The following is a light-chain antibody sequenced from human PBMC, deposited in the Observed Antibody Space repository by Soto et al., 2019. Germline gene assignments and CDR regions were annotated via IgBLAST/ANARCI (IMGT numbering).Light chain of an antibody. CDR3: QQYGSSPMYT. Sequence: EIVLTQSPGTLSLSPGERATLSCRASQSVSSSYFAWYQQKPGQAPRLLIYGASSRASGIPDRFSGSGSGKDFTLTISRLEPEDFAVYYCQQYGSSPMYTFGQGTELEIK. V-gene: IGKV3-20*01. CDR1: QSVSSSY. J-gene: IGKJ2*01. CDR2: GAS.